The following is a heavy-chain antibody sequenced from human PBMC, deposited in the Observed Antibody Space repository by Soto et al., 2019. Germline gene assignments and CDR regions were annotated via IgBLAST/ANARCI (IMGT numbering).Heavy chain of an antibody. CDR1: GGSVSSTGYY. V-gene: IGHV4-61*08. J-gene: IGHJ6*02. CDR3: ARDGGYSRGYHYFGMDV. Sequence: PSETLSLTCAVSGGSVSSTGYYWSWIRQPPGKELEWIGYIYYSGSTNYNPSLKSRVTISVDTSKNQFSLNLSSVIAADTAVYYCARDGGYSRGYHYFGMDVWGQGTTVTVSS. CDR2: IYYSGST. D-gene: IGHD5-18*01.